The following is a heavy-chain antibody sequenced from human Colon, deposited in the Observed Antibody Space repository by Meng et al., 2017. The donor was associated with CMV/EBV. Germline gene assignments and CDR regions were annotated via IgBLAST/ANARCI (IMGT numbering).Heavy chain of an antibody. CDR1: GFTFSDYG. Sequence: VLLVEAGGGVGQPGGSLRLCCAASGFTFSDYGMDWLRQAPGKGLEGVAFVLYDGSRKYYGDSVKGRFSISRDNSKNTLYLQMNSLRADDTAVYYCVKDQCRGWGQGTLVTVSS. CDR2: VLYDGSRK. J-gene: IGHJ4*02. V-gene: IGHV3-30*02. D-gene: IGHD3-10*01. CDR3: VKDQCRG.